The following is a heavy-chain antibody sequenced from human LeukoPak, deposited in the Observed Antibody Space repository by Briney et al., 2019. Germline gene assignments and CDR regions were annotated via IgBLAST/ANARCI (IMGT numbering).Heavy chain of an antibody. V-gene: IGHV3-23*01. CDR1: GFTFSSYA. CDR2: ISGSGGST. J-gene: IGHJ4*02. D-gene: IGHD1-26*01. Sequence: PGGSRRLSCAASGFTFSSYAMSWVRQAPGKGREWVSAISGSGGSTYYADSVKGRFTISRDNSNNTLYLQMSSLRAEDTAVYYCAKEMWHSGSYWGQGTLVTVSS. CDR3: AKEMWHSGSY.